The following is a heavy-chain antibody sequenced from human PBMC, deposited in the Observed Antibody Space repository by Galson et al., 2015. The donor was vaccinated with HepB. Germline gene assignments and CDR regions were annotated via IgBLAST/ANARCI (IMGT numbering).Heavy chain of an antibody. CDR3: ARDRSAVGYCSGGGCYSPDY. CDR2: ISSSSSYT. V-gene: IGHV3-11*06. J-gene: IGHJ4*02. CDR1: GFTFSDYY. Sequence: SLRLSCAASGFTFSDYYMSWIRQAPGKGLEWVSYISSSSSYTNYADSVKGRFTISRDNAKNSLYLQMNSLRAEDTAVYYCARDRSAVGYCSGGGCYSPDYWGQGTLVTAAS. D-gene: IGHD2-15*01.